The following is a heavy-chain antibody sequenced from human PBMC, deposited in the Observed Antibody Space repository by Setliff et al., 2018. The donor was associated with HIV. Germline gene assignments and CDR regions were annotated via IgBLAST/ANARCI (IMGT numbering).Heavy chain of an antibody. CDR1: GFTFSSYA. J-gene: IGHJ6*04. CDR2: ISPSGGST. D-gene: IGHD3-10*01. Sequence: GGSLRLSCAASGFTFSSYAMSWVRQAPGKGLEWVSAISPSGGSTYYADSVRGRFTISRDNSKNTLYLQMNSLRAEDTALYYCARDTWYYSAKHLDVWGKGTTVTVSS. CDR3: ARDTWYYSAKHLDV. V-gene: IGHV3-23*01.